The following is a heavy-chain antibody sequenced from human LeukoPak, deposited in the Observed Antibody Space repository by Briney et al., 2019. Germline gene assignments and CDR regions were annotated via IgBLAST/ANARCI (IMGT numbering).Heavy chain of an antibody. Sequence: PSETLSLTYTVSGGSISSYYWSWTRQPAGKGLEWIGYIYYSGSTNYNPSLKSRVTISVDTSKNQFSLKLSSVTAADTAVYYCARGQWLVPTPGYWGQGTLVTVSS. CDR3: ARGQWLVPTPGY. CDR1: GGSISSYY. J-gene: IGHJ4*02. D-gene: IGHD6-19*01. V-gene: IGHV4-59*01. CDR2: IYYSGST.